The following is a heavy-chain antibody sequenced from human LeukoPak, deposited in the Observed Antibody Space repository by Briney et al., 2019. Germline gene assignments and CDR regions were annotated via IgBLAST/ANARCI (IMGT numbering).Heavy chain of an antibody. V-gene: IGHV5-51*01. CDR3: ARRSYDFWSGYNYYYMDV. J-gene: IGHJ6*03. CDR2: IYPGDSDT. Sequence: GESLKISCKGSGYSFTSYWIGWVRQMPGKGLEWMGIIYPGDSDTRYSPSFQGQVTISADKSISTAYLQWSSLKASDTAMYYCARRSYDFWSGYNYYYMDVWGKGTTVTISS. D-gene: IGHD3-3*01. CDR1: GYSFTSYW.